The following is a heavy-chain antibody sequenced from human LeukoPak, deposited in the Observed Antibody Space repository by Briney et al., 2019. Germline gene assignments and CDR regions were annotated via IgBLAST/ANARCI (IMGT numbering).Heavy chain of an antibody. D-gene: IGHD3-22*01. Sequence: SETLSLTCAVYGGSFSGYYWSWIRQPPGKGLEWIGEINHSGSTNYNPSLKSRVTISVDTSKNQFSLKLSSVTAADTAVYYCARGLKGGDYSDSREYYMDVWGKGTTVTVCS. CDR3: ARGLKGGDYSDSREYYMDV. J-gene: IGHJ6*03. CDR2: INHSGST. V-gene: IGHV4-34*01. CDR1: GGSFSGYY.